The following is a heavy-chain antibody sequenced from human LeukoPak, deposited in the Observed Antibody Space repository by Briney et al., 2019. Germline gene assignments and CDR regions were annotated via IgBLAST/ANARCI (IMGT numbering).Heavy chain of an antibody. CDR3: ARDGVAGYSSGWYGNDAFDI. Sequence: GGSLRLSCAASGFTFSSYWMHWVRQAPGKGLVWVSRINSDGSSTSYADSVKGRVTISRDNAKHTLYLRMNSLRAEDTAVYYCARDGVAGYSSGWYGNDAFDIWGQGTMVTVSS. D-gene: IGHD6-19*01. CDR2: INSDGSST. CDR1: GFTFSSYW. V-gene: IGHV3-74*01. J-gene: IGHJ3*02.